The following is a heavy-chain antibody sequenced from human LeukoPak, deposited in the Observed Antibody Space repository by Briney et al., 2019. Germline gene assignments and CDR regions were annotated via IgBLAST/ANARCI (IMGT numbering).Heavy chain of an antibody. J-gene: IGHJ3*01. CDR2: TYYRSKWGN. CDR3: ARVSSRAFDV. Sequence: SQTLSLTCAISGDSVSSYDATWNWIRQSPSRGLEWPGRTYYRSKWGNDYAVSVKSRITINPDTSKNQFSLHLNSVTPEDTAVYYCARVSSRAFDVWGQGTMVTVSP. V-gene: IGHV6-1*01. CDR1: GDSVSSYDAT. D-gene: IGHD6-6*01.